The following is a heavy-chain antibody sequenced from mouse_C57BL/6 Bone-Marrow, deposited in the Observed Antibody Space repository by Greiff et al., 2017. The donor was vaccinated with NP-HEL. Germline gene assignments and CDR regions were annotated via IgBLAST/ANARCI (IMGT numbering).Heavy chain of an antibody. J-gene: IGHJ3*01. Sequence: EVQLVESGGGLVQPKGSLKLSCAASGFSFNTYAMNWVRQAPGKGLEWVARIRSKSNNYATYYADSVKDRFTISRDDSESMLYLQMNNLKTEDTAMYYCVRHEGELRLFAYWGQGTLVTVSA. CDR2: IRSKSNNYAT. CDR3: VRHEGELRLFAY. CDR1: GFSFNTYA. D-gene: IGHD3-2*02. V-gene: IGHV10-1*01.